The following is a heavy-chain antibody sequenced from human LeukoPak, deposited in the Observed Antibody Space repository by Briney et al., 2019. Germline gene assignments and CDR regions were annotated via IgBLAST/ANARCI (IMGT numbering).Heavy chain of an antibody. J-gene: IGHJ4*02. CDR2: INPSGGSP. CDR1: GYIFISHY. V-gene: IGHV1-46*01. CDR3: AREEDYGDYVRDY. D-gene: IGHD4-17*01. Sequence: ASVKVSCKASGYIFISHYMHWVRQAPGQGLEWMGIINPSGGSPSYAQKFQGRVTMTRDTSTSTVYMELSSLRSEDTAVYYCAREEDYGDYVRDYWGQGTLVTVSS.